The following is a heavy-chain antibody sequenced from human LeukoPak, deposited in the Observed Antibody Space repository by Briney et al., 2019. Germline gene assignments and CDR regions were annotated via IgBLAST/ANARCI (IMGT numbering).Heavy chain of an antibody. V-gene: IGHV4-39*01. CDR3: ARLKYSHGNEDY. CDR2: IYYSGST. D-gene: IGHD5-18*01. Sequence: SETLSLTCTVSGGSISNSFYYWGWIRQPPGKGLEWIGSIYYSGSTSYSPSLKSRVTMSVDTSKNQFSLNLSPVTAADTAVYYCARLKYSHGNEDYWGQGTLVTVSS. CDR1: GGSISNSFYY. J-gene: IGHJ4*02.